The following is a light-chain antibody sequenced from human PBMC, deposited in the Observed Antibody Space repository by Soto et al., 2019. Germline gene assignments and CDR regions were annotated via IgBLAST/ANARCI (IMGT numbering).Light chain of an antibody. J-gene: IGKJ5*01. CDR2: DAS. CDR1: QDINIY. CDR3: QQYDIIPIP. V-gene: IGKV1-33*01. Sequence: EIHLTHSPSSLCASVGARVTITYQATQDINIYLNWYQQKPGKAPNLLIYDASNLEIGVPSRFSGSGSGTHFTFTIISLQTEDIVPYYCQQYDIIPIPFGRGTRLEIK.